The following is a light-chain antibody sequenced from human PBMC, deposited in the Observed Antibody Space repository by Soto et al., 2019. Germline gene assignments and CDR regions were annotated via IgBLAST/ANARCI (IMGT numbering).Light chain of an antibody. J-gene: IGKJ1*01. CDR3: LQDNNYPWT. Sequence: AIQMTQSPSSLSASVGDRVTISCRASQAIRNDLGWYQQKPGKAPNLLIYVASSLESGVPSRFSGSGSGTDFTLTISSMQPEDFATYYCLQDNNYPWTFGQGTKVEI. CDR2: VAS. V-gene: IGKV1-6*01. CDR1: QAIRND.